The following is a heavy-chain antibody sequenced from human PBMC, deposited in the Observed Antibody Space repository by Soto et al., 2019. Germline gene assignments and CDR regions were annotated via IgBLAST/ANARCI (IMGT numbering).Heavy chain of an antibody. D-gene: IGHD6-13*01. V-gene: IGHV5-10-1*01. CDR3: ARQKLGSSSLTYYYYGMDV. Sequence: PGESLKISCKGSGYSFTSYWISWVRQMPGKGLEWMGRIDPSDSYTNYSPSFQGHVTISADKSISTAYLQWRSLKASDTAMYYCARQKLGSSSLTYYYYGMDVWGQGTTVTVSS. CDR1: GYSFTSYW. J-gene: IGHJ6*02. CDR2: IDPSDSYT.